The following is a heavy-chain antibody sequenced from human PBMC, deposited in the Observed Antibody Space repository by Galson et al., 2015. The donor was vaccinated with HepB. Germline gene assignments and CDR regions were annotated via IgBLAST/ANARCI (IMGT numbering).Heavy chain of an antibody. CDR1: GGSFSSRT. CDR3: ARQYDASGYYAY. Sequence: CKASGGSFSSRTISWVRQAPGQGLEWMGGIIPIFGSANYAQKFQDRVTITADESTRTTYMELSSLRSDDTAVYYCARQYDASGYYAYWGQGTLVTVSS. CDR2: IIPIFGSA. V-gene: IGHV1-69*01. D-gene: IGHD3-22*01. J-gene: IGHJ4*02.